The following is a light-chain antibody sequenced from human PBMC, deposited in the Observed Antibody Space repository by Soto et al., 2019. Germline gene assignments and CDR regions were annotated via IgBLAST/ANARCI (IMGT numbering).Light chain of an antibody. Sequence: DIQMTPSPSSVSASVGDRATISFQASRGISRSVAWYQQKPGKAPKLLIYAASSLQSGVPSRFSGSGFGTDFTLTISSLQPEDSAIYYCQQADTFPITFGQGTRLEI. CDR3: QQADTFPIT. CDR2: AAS. V-gene: IGKV1D-12*01. J-gene: IGKJ5*01. CDR1: RGISRS.